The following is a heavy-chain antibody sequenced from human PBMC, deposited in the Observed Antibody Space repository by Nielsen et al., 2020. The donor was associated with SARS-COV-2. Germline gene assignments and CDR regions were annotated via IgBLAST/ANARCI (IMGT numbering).Heavy chain of an antibody. Sequence: SETLSLTCTVSGGSISSGGYSWSWIRQPPGKGLEWIGSTYYSGSTYYHPTLKSRVTISVDTSKNQFSLKLSSVTDAATAVYYCARVRITMIVVVDAFDIWGQGTMVTVSS. CDR3: ARVRITMIVVVDAFDI. CDR1: GGSISSGGYS. V-gene: IGHV4-31*03. CDR2: TYYSGST. D-gene: IGHD3-22*01. J-gene: IGHJ3*02.